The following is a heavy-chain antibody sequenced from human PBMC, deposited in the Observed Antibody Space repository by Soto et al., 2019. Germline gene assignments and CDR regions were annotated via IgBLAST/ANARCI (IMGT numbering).Heavy chain of an antibody. J-gene: IGHJ6*02. D-gene: IGHD2-15*01. CDR2: IIPIFGTA. V-gene: IGHV1-69*13. CDR3: ARVDEVAATPYGMDV. CDR1: GGTFSSYA. Sequence: GASVKVSCKASGGTFSSYAISWVRQAPGQGLEWMGGIIPIFGTANYAQKFQGRVTITADESTSTAYMELSSLRSEDTAVYYCARVDEVAATPYGMDVWGQGTTVTVSS.